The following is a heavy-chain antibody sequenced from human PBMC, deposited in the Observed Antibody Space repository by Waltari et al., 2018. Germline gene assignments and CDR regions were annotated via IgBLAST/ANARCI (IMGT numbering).Heavy chain of an antibody. V-gene: IGHV4-34*01. Sequence: QVQLQQWGAGLLKPSETLSLTCAVYGGSFSGYYWSWLRQPPGQGLEWIGEINHSGSTNYNPSLKSRVTISVDTSKNQFSLKLSSVTAADTAVYYCARGLFTDCSGGSCYSGWFDPWGQGTLVTVSS. J-gene: IGHJ5*02. CDR2: INHSGST. CDR1: GGSFSGYY. D-gene: IGHD2-15*01. CDR3: ARGLFTDCSGGSCYSGWFDP.